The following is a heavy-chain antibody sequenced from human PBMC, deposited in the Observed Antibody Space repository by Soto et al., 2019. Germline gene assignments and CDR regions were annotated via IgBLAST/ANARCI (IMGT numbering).Heavy chain of an antibody. CDR1: GGSISSGGYY. J-gene: IGHJ6*02. CDR3: ARGPPQKLPEYSSSSAGYYYGMDV. V-gene: IGHV4-31*03. Sequence: PSETLSLTCTVSGGSISSGGYYWSWIRQHPGKGLEWIGYIYYSGSTYYNPSLKSRVTISVDTSKNQFSLQLNSVTPEDTAVYYCARGPPQKLPEYSSSSAGYYYGMDVWGQGTTVTVSS. D-gene: IGHD6-6*01. CDR2: IYYSGST.